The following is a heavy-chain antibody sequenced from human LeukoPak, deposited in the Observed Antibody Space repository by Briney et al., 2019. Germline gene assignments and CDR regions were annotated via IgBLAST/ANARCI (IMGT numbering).Heavy chain of an antibody. D-gene: IGHD3-3*01. V-gene: IGHV1-69*13. CDR3: AREITIPDYYYYYYMDV. J-gene: IGHJ6*03. CDR2: IIPIFGTA. Sequence: ASVKVSCKASGGTFSSYAISWVRQAPGQGLEWMGGIIPIFGTANYAQKFQGRVMITADESTSTAYMELSSLRSEDTAVYYCAREITIPDYYYYYYMDVWGKGTTVTVSS. CDR1: GGTFSSYA.